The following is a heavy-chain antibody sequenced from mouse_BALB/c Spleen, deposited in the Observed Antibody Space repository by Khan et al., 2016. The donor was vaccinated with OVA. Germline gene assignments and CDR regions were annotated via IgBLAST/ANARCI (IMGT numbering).Heavy chain of an antibody. V-gene: IGHV5-6*01. D-gene: IGHD1-1*01. CDR3: TRLAYYYDSEGFAY. J-gene: IGHJ3*01. Sequence: EVELVESGGDIVKPGGSLKLSCAASGFTFSTYGMSWVRQTPDKRLEWVATVSTGGHYTYYTDTVKGRFTISRDNAKNTLYLQMSSLRSEDTAMFYCTRLAYYYDSEGFAYWGQGTRVTVSA. CDR1: GFTFSTYG. CDR2: VSTGGHYT.